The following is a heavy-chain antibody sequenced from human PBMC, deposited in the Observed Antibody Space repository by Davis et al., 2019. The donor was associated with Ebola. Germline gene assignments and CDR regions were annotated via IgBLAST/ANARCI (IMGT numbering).Heavy chain of an antibody. V-gene: IGHV3-48*02. CDR1: GFSFSRYD. Sequence: GESLKISCVASGFSFSRYDMNWVRQAPGKGLEWVSYISSGSTTLKYADSVKGRFTISRDNAKNSLYLQMNSLRDEDTAVYYCARSLEDVVLVPAALVPDYWGQGTLVTVSS. CDR2: ISSGSTTL. J-gene: IGHJ4*02. D-gene: IGHD2-2*01. CDR3: ARSLEDVVLVPAALVPDY.